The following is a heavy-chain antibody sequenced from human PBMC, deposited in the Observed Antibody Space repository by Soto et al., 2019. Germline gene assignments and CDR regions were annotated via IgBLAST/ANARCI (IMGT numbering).Heavy chain of an antibody. CDR2: INGDGSGT. D-gene: IGHD3-22*01. J-gene: IGHJ4*02. V-gene: IGHV3-64*02. Sequence: GGSLRLSCAASGFTFNKYIMHWVRQAPGKGLEYVSGINGDGSGTSYSDSLKGRFTISRDNSKNTLFLQMGSLRDEDMAVYYCARVFYDSGAYYYDYWGQGTLVTVSS. CDR3: ARVFYDSGAYYYDY. CDR1: GFTFNKYI.